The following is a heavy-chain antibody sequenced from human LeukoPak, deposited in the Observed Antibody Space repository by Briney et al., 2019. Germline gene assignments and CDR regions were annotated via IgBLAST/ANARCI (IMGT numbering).Heavy chain of an antibody. CDR3: ARERYCSSTSCYYSGAYYYGMDV. D-gene: IGHD2-2*01. J-gene: IGHJ6*02. Sequence: GGSLRLSCAASGFTFSSYAMHWVSQAPGKGLEWVAVISYDGSNKYYADSVKGRFTISRDNSKNTLYLQMNSLRAEDTAVYYCARERYCSSTSCYYSGAYYYGMDVWGQGTTVTVSS. V-gene: IGHV3-30*04. CDR1: GFTFSSYA. CDR2: ISYDGSNK.